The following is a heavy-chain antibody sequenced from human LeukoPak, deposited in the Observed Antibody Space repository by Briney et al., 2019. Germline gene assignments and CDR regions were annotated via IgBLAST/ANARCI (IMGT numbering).Heavy chain of an antibody. Sequence: SVKVSCKASGGTFSSYAISWVRQAPGQGLEWMGGIIPIFGTANYAQKFQGRVTITADESTSTAYMELSSLRSGDTAVYYCARDEAYCSGGSCGAFDIWGQGTMVTVSS. CDR2: IIPIFGTA. J-gene: IGHJ3*02. D-gene: IGHD2-15*01. CDR3: ARDEAYCSGGSCGAFDI. V-gene: IGHV1-69*01. CDR1: GGTFSSYA.